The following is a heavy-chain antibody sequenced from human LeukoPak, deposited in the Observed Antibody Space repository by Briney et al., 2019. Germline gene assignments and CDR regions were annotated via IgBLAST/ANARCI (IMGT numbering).Heavy chain of an antibody. J-gene: IGHJ5*01. V-gene: IGHV4-34*01. CDR2: INHSGGT. CDR1: GGSFSDDY. D-gene: IGHD5-18*01. CDR3: ARAKDSYGKVFDC. Sequence: SETLSLTCEVYGGSFSDDYWSWIRQPPGKGLEWIGEINHSGGTSYNPSLKSRVTMSVDTSKNQFSVKLTSVTAADTAVYYCARAKDSYGKVFDCWGQGTLVTVSS.